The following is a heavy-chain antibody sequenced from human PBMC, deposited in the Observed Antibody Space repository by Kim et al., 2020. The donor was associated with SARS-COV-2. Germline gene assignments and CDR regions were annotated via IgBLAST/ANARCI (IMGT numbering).Heavy chain of an antibody. CDR1: GGSFSGYY. J-gene: IGHJ4*02. Sequence: SETLSLTCAVYGGSFSGYYWSWIRQPPGKGLEWIGEINHSGSTNYNPSLKSRVTISVDTSKNQFSLNLSSVTAPDTAVYYCARPDYGGHHYYFDYWGQGTLVTVSS. D-gene: IGHD3-16*01. V-gene: IGHV4-34*01. CDR3: ARPDYGGHHYYFDY. CDR2: INHSGST.